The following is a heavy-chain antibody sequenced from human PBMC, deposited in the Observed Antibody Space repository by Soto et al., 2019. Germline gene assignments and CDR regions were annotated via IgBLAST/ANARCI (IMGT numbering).Heavy chain of an antibody. CDR1: LGSISNYY. J-gene: IGHJ4*02. CDR2: IYDIVST. CDR3: ARAFGSSMPSLY. Sequence: TLSVACTIALGSISNYYGSWIGLPPGKGLEWIGYIYDIVSTVYNPSLKSRVTISLDMSKNQFSLRLSSVTAADTAVYYCARAFGSSMPSLYWGQGTLVTVS. V-gene: IGHV4-59*01. D-gene: IGHD2-2*01.